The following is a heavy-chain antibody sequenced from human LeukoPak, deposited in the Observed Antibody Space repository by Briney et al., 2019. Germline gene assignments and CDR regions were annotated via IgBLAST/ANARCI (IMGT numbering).Heavy chain of an antibody. CDR2: ISASGGAT. CDR1: GFTFNNYA. J-gene: IGHJ5*01. D-gene: IGHD2-2*01. Sequence: GGSLRLSCAASGFTFNNYAMSWVRQAPGKGLEWVSAISASGGATYYADSVKGRFTISRDNSENTLFLQMNSLRAEDTAVYYCAKEPWEYCSSTSCPNWFDSWGQGTLVTVSS. CDR3: AKEPWEYCSSTSCPNWFDS. V-gene: IGHV3-23*01.